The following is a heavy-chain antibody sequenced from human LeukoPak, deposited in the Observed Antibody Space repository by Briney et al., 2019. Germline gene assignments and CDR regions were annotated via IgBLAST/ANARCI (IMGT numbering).Heavy chain of an antibody. CDR2: INHSGST. CDR3: ARSLSYYYYYMDV. Sequence: SETLSLTCAVYGGSFSGYYWSWIRQPPGKGLEWIGEINHSGSTNYNPSLKSRATISVDTSKNQFSLKLSSVTAADTAVYYCARSLSYYYYYMDVWGKGTTVTVSS. D-gene: IGHD2/OR15-2a*01. V-gene: IGHV4-34*01. J-gene: IGHJ6*03. CDR1: GGSFSGYY.